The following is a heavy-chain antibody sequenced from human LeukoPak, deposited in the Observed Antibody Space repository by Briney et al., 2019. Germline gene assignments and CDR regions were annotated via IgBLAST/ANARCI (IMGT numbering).Heavy chain of an antibody. CDR2: IYYSGST. J-gene: IGHJ4*02. Sequence: SETLSLTCTVSGGSITNYYWNWIRQPPGTGLEWIGYIYYSGSTNYNPSLKSRVTISVDTSKNHLSLRLTSVSAADTAVYYCARGFDSKSTYFDYWGQGTLLTVSS. CDR3: ARGFDSKSTYFDY. CDR1: GGSITNYY. D-gene: IGHD5-12*01. V-gene: IGHV4-59*01.